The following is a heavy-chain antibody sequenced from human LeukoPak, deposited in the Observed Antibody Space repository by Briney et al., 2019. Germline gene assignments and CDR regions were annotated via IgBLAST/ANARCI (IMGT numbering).Heavy chain of an antibody. CDR2: IDPKSGDT. Sequence: GASVEVSCKASGYTFTGNHVHWVRQAPGQGLEWMGWIDPKSGDTMYAQKFQDRVTMTSDTSINTAYIELSGLRSDDTAVYFCAKEADIVSFDLWGRGTLVTVSS. D-gene: IGHD2-15*01. CDR3: AKEADIVSFDL. V-gene: IGHV1-2*02. J-gene: IGHJ2*01. CDR1: GYTFTGNH.